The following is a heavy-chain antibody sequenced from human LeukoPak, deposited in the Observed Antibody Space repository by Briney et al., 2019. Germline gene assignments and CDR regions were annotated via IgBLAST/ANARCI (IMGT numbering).Heavy chain of an antibody. V-gene: IGHV4-59*08. CDR1: GGSISSYY. CDR2: IYYSGST. Sequence: SETLSLTCTVSGGSISSYYWSWIRQPPGKGLEWIGYIYYSGSTNYNPSLKSRVTISVDTSKNQFSLKLSSVTAADTAVYYCARRYCSGGSCYSSVWFDPWGQGTLVTVSS. CDR3: ARRYCSGGSCYSSVWFDP. J-gene: IGHJ5*02. D-gene: IGHD2-15*01.